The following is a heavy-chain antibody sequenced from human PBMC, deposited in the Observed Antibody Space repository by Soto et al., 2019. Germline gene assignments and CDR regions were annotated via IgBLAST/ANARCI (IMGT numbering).Heavy chain of an antibody. V-gene: IGHV1-18*01. CDR2: ISAYNGNT. Sequence: ASVKVSCKASGYTFTSYGISWVRQAPGQGLEWMGWISAYNGNTNYAQKLQGRVTMTTDTSTSTAYMELRSLRSDDTAVYYCARTGLRYFDWLLSGQNWFDPWGQGTLVTVSS. D-gene: IGHD3-9*01. CDR1: GYTFTSYG. J-gene: IGHJ5*02. CDR3: ARTGLRYFDWLLSGQNWFDP.